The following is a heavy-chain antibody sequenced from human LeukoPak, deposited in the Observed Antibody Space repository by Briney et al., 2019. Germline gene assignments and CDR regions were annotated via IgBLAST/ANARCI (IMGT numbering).Heavy chain of an antibody. D-gene: IGHD2/OR15-2a*01. V-gene: IGHV1-46*01. J-gene: IGHJ4*02. CDR1: GYIFTSHY. CDR3: AREMPATFYFDF. CDR2: VYVGDGRT. Sequence: GASVSASCKASGYIFTSHYIHWVRLAPGQGLQWMGIVYVGDGRTRYAQEFRGRVTMTWDTSTSTVYMDLSSLKTEDTAVYYCAREMPATFYFDFWGQGTVVTVSS.